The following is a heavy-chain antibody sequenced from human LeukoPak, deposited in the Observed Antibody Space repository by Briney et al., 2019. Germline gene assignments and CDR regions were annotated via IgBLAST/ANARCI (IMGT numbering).Heavy chain of an antibody. CDR2: VHYSGSI. CDR3: ARGVDSAKVGY. Sequence: SETLSLTCAAFGGSFSGYYWSWVRQPPGKGLEWIGEVHYSGSINYNPSLESRVTISVDASKNQFSLKLTSVTAADTAMYYCARGVDSAKVGYWGQGTLVTVSS. J-gene: IGHJ4*02. CDR1: GGSFSGYY. V-gene: IGHV4-34*01. D-gene: IGHD3-3*01.